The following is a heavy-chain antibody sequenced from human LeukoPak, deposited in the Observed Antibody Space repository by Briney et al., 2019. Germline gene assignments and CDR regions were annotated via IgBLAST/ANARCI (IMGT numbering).Heavy chain of an antibody. D-gene: IGHD3-3*01. V-gene: IGHV3-33*01. CDR1: GFTFTSYG. J-gene: IGHJ4*02. Sequence: PGRSLRLSCAASGFTFTSYGMHWVRQDPGKWLEWVAVIWYDGSNKYYADSVKGRFTISRDNYKNTLYLQMISLIAEDTAVYYCATGDQSWSGYSFDYWGQGTLVTVSS. CDR2: IWYDGSNK. CDR3: ATGDQSWSGYSFDY.